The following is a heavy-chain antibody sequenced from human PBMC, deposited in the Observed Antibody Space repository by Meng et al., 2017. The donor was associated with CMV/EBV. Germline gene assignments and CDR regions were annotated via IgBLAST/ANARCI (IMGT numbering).Heavy chain of an antibody. CDR2: IYSGGST. D-gene: IGHD6-25*01. V-gene: IGHV3-53*01. Sequence: GESLKISCAASGFTVSSNYMSWVRQAPGKGLEWVSVIYSGGSTYYADSVKGRFTIPRDNSKNTLYLQMNSLRAEDTAVYYCATSGGYYYYGMDVWGQGTTVTVSS. J-gene: IGHJ6*02. CDR3: ATSGGYYYYGMDV. CDR1: GFTVSSNY.